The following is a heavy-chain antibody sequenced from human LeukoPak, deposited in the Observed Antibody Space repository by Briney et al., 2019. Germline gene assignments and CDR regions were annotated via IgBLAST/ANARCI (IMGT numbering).Heavy chain of an antibody. D-gene: IGHD5/OR15-5a*01. CDR2: ISSDGRDK. Sequence: GGSLRLSCAASGFTFTGYAIHWARQAPGKGLEWVAVISSDGRDKHHADSVKGRFTISRDNSKNTLYLQTNSLRPEDTAVYYCARDLRRIADYYFDFWGQGTLVTVSS. CDR1: GFTFTGYA. CDR3: ARDLRRIADYYFDF. J-gene: IGHJ4*02. V-gene: IGHV3-30*03.